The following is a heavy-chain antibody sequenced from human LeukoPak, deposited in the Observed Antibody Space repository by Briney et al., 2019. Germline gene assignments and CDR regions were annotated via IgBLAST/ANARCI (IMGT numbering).Heavy chain of an antibody. CDR2: ISYDGSNK. CDR1: GFTFSSYG. CDR3: AKGGFASGWSKRGFDY. Sequence: GGSLRLSCAASGFTFSSYGMHWVRQAPGKGLEWVAVISYDGSNKYYADSVKGRFTISRDNSKNTLYLQMNSLRAEDTAVYYCAKGGFASGWSKRGFDYWGQGTLVTVSS. J-gene: IGHJ4*02. D-gene: IGHD6-19*01. V-gene: IGHV3-30*18.